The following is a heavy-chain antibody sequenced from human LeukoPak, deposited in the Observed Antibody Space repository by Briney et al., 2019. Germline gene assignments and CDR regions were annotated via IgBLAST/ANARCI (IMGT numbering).Heavy chain of an antibody. CDR3: TTQRTGITAADLAGPDY. CDR2: MKNETDDGTT. J-gene: IGHJ4*02. CDR1: GFTFSDAW. V-gene: IGHV3-15*01. D-gene: IGHD6-13*01. Sequence: GGSLRLSCAASGFTFSDAWMSWVRQAPGKGLEWVGRMKNETDDGTTDYAAPAKGRFTSSRDDSITTLYLQMDSLKSEDTAMYYCTTQRTGITAADLAGPDYWGQGTLVTVSS.